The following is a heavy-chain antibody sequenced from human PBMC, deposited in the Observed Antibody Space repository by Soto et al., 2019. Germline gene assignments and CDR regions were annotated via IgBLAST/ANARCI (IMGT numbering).Heavy chain of an antibody. D-gene: IGHD2-2*01. Sequence: ASVKVSCAASGFIFGTYAMSWVRQAPGKGPEWVAVISDTGGGTYYADSVMGRFTISRDNSKNTLYLQMNSLRAEDTGLYYCAKDAGGGPYSTAWYEFDYWGQGTQVTVSS. V-gene: IGHV3-23*01. J-gene: IGHJ4*02. CDR3: AKDAGGGPYSTAWYEFDY. CDR2: ISDTGGGT. CDR1: GFIFGTYA.